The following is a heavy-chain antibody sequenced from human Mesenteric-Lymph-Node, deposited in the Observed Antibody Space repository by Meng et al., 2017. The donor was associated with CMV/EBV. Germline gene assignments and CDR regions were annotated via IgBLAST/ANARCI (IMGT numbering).Heavy chain of an antibody. CDR2: ISSSTSYI. Sequence: GESLKISCAASGFTFSSYSMNWVRQAPGKGLEWVSFISSSTSYIYYADSVKGRFTISRDNAKNSLYLQMNSLRAEDTAVYYCARDPYSSLGGDYWGQGTLVTVSS. CDR1: GFTFSSYS. J-gene: IGHJ4*02. V-gene: IGHV3-21*01. D-gene: IGHD6-13*01. CDR3: ARDPYSSLGGDY.